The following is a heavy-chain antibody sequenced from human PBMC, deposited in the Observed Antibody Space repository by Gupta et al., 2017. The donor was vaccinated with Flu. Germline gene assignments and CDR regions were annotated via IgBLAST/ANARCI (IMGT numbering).Heavy chain of an antibody. D-gene: IGHD3-10*01. V-gene: IGHV3-33*01. CDR3: VRERGPFDAFDI. CDR2: IWSDGNNR. J-gene: IGHJ3*02. Sequence: VRQAPGKGLEWVAVIWSDGNNRFYADSVKGRFTFSRDNSKNTLSLQMNSLGAEDTAIYYCVRERGPFDAFDIWGQGTMVTVSS.